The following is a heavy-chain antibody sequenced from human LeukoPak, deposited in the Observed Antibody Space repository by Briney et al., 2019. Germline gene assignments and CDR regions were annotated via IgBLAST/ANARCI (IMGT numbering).Heavy chain of an antibody. CDR1: GDSISSYY. D-gene: IGHD2-21*02. J-gene: IGHJ3*02. CDR3: ARSIIVVVAAGALDI. V-gene: IGHV4-59*08. CDR2: IYHSGNT. Sequence: SETLSLTCTVSGDSISSYYWSWIRQPPGKGLEWIGYIYHSGNTNSNPSLKSRVTISVVTTKNQFSLKLSSVTAADTAVYYCARSIIVVVAAGALDIWGQGTMVTVSS.